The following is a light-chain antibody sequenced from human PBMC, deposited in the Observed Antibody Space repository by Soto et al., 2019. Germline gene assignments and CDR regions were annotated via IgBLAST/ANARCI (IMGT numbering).Light chain of an antibody. CDR1: QDISNW. CDR3: QHFNSYPWT. V-gene: IGKV1-5*03. Sequence: IQMTQSPSTLSASVGDRGTLTCLASQDISNWLAWYKQKPGKAPKLLSYKASSLESGVPSRFRGSGSGTEFTLTISSLKPDDFETYYCQHFNSYPWTFGQGTKVDIK. J-gene: IGKJ1*01. CDR2: KAS.